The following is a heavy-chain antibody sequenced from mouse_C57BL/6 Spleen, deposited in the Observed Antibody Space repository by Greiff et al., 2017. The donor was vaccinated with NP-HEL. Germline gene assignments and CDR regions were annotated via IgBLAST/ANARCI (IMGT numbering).Heavy chain of an antibody. CDR2: ISSGGSYT. V-gene: IGHV5-6*01. Sequence: EVKLVESGGDLVKPGGSLKLSCAASGFTFSSYGMSWVRQTPDKRLEWVATISSGGSYTYYPDSVKGRFTISRDNAKNTLYLQMSSLKSEDTAMYYCARHMNYDYEESAMDYWGQGTSVTVSS. D-gene: IGHD2-4*01. J-gene: IGHJ4*01. CDR1: GFTFSSYG. CDR3: ARHMNYDYEESAMDY.